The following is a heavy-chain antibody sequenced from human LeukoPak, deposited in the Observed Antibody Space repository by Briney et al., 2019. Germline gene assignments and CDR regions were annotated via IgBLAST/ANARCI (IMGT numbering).Heavy chain of an antibody. V-gene: IGHV3-64D*06. Sequence: GGSLRLSCSASGFTFSTVPRHWVRQAPGKGLEYFSAISRNGDTTYYADSVKGRFTISRDNSKNTLYLQMSSLRPEDTAVYYCVKAQIDDAFDIWGQGTMVTVSS. CDR3: VKAQIDDAFDI. J-gene: IGHJ3*02. CDR2: ISRNGDTT. CDR1: GFTFSTVP.